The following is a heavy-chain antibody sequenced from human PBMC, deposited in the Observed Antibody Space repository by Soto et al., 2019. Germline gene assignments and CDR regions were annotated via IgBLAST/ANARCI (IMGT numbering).Heavy chain of an antibody. CDR1: GFTFSSYA. J-gene: IGHJ6*02. Sequence: EVQLLESGGGLVQPGGSLRLSCAASGFTFSSYAMSWVRQAPGKGLEWVSAISSSGSSTYYADSVKDRFTIPRDKSKNTMYLQTNSVRAADTAVYYCATDTSTWYGGLADSAVDVWGQGNRVTAS. CDR3: ATDTSTWYGGLADSAVDV. CDR2: ISSSGSST. V-gene: IGHV3-23*01. D-gene: IGHD6-13*01.